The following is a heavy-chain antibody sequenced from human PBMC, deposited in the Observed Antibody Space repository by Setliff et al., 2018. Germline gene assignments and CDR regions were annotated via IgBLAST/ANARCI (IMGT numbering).Heavy chain of an antibody. V-gene: IGHV3-48*04. CDR1: EFTFSNYW. Sequence: GGSLRLSCAASEFTFSNYWMSWVRQAPGKGLEWASYISNSGGVKYYTDSVKGRFTFSRDNAKNSLYLQMNSLRAEDTAVYYCARDQGSYGYRAFDFWGQGTLVTVSS. J-gene: IGHJ4*02. CDR3: ARDQGSYGYRAFDF. CDR2: ISNSGGVK. D-gene: IGHD5-18*01.